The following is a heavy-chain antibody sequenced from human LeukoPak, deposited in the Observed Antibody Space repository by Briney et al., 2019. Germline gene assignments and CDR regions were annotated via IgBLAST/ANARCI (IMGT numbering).Heavy chain of an antibody. D-gene: IGHD3-10*01. CDR3: ARFGEIRPDAFDI. CDR2: INPNSVST. Sequence: ASVKLSCKASEYTFTAYYMHWVRQAPGHGLEWMRWINPNSVSTNYAQKFQGRVTMTRDTSISTAYMELSRLRSDDKAVYYCARFGEIRPDAFDIWGQGKMVTVSS. J-gene: IGHJ3*02. V-gene: IGHV1-2*02. CDR1: EYTFTAYY.